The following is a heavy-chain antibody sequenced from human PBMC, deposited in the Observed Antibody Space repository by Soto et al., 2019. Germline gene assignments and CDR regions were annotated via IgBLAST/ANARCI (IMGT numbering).Heavy chain of an antibody. Sequence: QVQLVESGGGVVQPGRSPRLSCAASGFTFSSYAMHWVRQAPGKGLEWVAVISYDGSNKYYADSVKGRFTISRDNSKNTLYLQMNSLRAEDTAVYYCARGAGLRFLEWLLPDAFDIWGQGTMVTVSS. D-gene: IGHD3-3*01. V-gene: IGHV3-30-3*01. CDR2: ISYDGSNK. CDR3: ARGAGLRFLEWLLPDAFDI. CDR1: GFTFSSYA. J-gene: IGHJ3*02.